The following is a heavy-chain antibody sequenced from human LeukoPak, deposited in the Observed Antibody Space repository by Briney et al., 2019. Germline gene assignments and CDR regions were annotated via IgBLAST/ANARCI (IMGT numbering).Heavy chain of an antibody. V-gene: IGHV4-39*01. J-gene: IGHJ4*02. D-gene: IGHD3-10*01. CDR1: GFTFSSYS. CDR2: IYYSGST. CDR3: ARQEDYYGSGYYFDY. Sequence: GSLRLSCAASGFTFSSYSMNWIRQPPGKGLEWIGSIYYSGSTYYNPSLKSRVTISVDTSKNQFSLKLSSVTAADTAVYYCARQEDYYGSGYYFDYWGQGTLVTVSS.